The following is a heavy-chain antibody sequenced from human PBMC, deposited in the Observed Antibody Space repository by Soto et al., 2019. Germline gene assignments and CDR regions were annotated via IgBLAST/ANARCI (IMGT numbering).Heavy chain of an antibody. V-gene: IGHV3-23*01. D-gene: IGHD2-2*01. CDR2: ISGSGGTT. J-gene: IGHJ6*02. CDR3: AKVLRRTNCYGLCSYALDG. CDR1: GFPFRSYA. Sequence: PRESLSLSCEASGFPFRSYAMSWVRQAPGQGMEWVSAISGSGGTTYYADSVKGRLTISRDISKNTLYLQVNSLRAEDTAIYYCAKVLRRTNCYGLCSYALDGWGQGNMVTVAS.